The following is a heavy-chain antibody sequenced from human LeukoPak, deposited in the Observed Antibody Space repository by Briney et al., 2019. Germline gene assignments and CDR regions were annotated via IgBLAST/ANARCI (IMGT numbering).Heavy chain of an antibody. CDR2: ISSGGGTI. CDR1: GFTFSTYS. Sequence: GGSLRFSCVASGFTFSTYSMNWVRQAPGKGLEWISYISSGGGTIHYADSVKGRFTISRDNAKNSLYLQMDSLRAEDTAVYYCARDPAGPGIYYDYWGQGTLVTVSS. V-gene: IGHV3-48*01. CDR3: ARDPAGPGIYYDY. D-gene: IGHD3-10*01. J-gene: IGHJ4*02.